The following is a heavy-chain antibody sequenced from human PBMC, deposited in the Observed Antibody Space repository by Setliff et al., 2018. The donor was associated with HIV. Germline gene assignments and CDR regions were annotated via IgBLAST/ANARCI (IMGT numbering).Heavy chain of an antibody. J-gene: IGHJ5*02. CDR3: ARPRRVRSRAWYWFDI. CDR2: IYQSGSI. Sequence: SETLSLTCAASGYSINSGFSRAWIRQPPGQGPQWIGSIYQSGSIYYNPSLQSRVTISVDSSKNQSSLNLFSVTAADTAVHYCARPRRVRSRAWYWFDIWGQGTLVTVSS. CDR1: GYSINSGFS. D-gene: IGHD6-19*01. V-gene: IGHV4-38-2*01.